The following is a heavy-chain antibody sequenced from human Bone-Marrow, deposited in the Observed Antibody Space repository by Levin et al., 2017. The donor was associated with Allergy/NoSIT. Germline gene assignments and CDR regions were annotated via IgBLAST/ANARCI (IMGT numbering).Heavy chain of an antibody. CDR3: ARGDYDYIWGSYRLRWFDP. J-gene: IGHJ5*02. CDR2: IYYSGST. CDR1: GGSISSYY. V-gene: IGHV4-59*01. Sequence: SETLSLTCTVSGGSISSYYWSWIRQPPGKGLEWIGYIYYSGSTNYNPSLKSRVTISVDTSKNQFSLKLSSVTAADTAVYYCARGDYDYIWGSYRLRWFDPWGQGTLVTVSS. D-gene: IGHD3-16*02.